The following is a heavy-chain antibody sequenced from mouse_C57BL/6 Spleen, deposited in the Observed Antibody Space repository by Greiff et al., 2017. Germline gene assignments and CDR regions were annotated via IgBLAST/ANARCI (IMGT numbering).Heavy chain of an antibody. J-gene: IGHJ3*01. CDR1: GYAFSSYW. V-gene: IGHV1-80*01. Sequence: QVHVKQSGAELVKPGASVKISCKASGYAFSSYWMNWVKQRPGKGLEWIGQIYPGDGDTYYTGQFKGQVTLSADQSTSTVYMQLSSLTSEDSAVYFYTRRFVCYDYGVWFAYWGQGTLVTVSA. CDR3: TRRFVCYDYGVWFAY. CDR2: IYPGDGDT. D-gene: IGHD2-4*01.